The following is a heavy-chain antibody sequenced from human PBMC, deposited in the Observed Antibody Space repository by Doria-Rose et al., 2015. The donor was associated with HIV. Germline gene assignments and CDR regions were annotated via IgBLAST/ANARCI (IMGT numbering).Heavy chain of an antibody. CDR1: VGSFSGYY. V-gene: IGHV4-34*01. Sequence: QVQLQQWGAVLLKPSETLSLTCAVYVGSFSGYYWRWIRQSPGKGLEWIGEINHSGSTNYNPSLKRRVTMFVDPSKNLFSLKLFSVPAADTAIHYCARGLPELRYGAFDVGGRGTRGTGSS. J-gene: IGHJ3*01. CDR3: ARGLPELRYGAFDV. D-gene: IGHD1-7*01. CDR2: INHSGST.